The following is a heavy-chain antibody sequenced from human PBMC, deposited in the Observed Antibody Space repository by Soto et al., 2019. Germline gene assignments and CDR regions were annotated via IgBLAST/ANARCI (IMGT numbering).Heavy chain of an antibody. CDR2: IKQDGSEK. J-gene: IGHJ3*02. Sequence: PGGSLRLSCAASGFTFSSYWMSWVRQAPGKGLEWVANIKQDGSEKYYVDSVKGRFTISRDNAKNSLYLQMNSLRAEDTAVYYCASLGSPGAFDIWGQGTMVTVSS. CDR3: ASLGSPGAFDI. D-gene: IGHD7-27*01. V-gene: IGHV3-7*03. CDR1: GFTFSSYW.